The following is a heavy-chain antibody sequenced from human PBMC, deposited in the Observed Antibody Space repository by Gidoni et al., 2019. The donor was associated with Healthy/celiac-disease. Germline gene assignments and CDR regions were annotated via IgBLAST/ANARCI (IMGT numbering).Heavy chain of an antibody. CDR2: INPSGGST. Sequence: QVQLVQSGAAVKKPGASVKVSCKASGYTFTSYYMHWVRQAPGQGLEWMGIINPSGGSTSYAQKFQGRVTMTRDTSTSTVYMELSSLRSEDTAVYYCARVFYDSSGYSYWYFDLWGRGTLVTVSS. D-gene: IGHD3-22*01. CDR3: ARVFYDSSGYSYWYFDL. J-gene: IGHJ2*01. CDR1: GYTFTSYY. V-gene: IGHV1-46*01.